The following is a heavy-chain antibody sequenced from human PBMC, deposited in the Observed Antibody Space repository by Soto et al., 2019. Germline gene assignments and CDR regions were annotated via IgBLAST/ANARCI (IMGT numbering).Heavy chain of an antibody. V-gene: IGHV3-23*01. J-gene: IGHJ5*02. CDR1: GFTFSSYA. CDR2: ISGGGGNT. CDR3: AKDRGAGGRFSGIAVAGIPS. D-gene: IGHD6-19*01. Sequence: EVQLLESGGGLVQPGGSLRLSCAASGFTFSSYAMSWVRQTPGKGLEWVSGISGGGGNTYYADSVTGRFTISRDNSKNTVDPQMNRLRAADTAIYYCAKDRGAGGRFSGIAVAGIPSWGQGTLVTVSS.